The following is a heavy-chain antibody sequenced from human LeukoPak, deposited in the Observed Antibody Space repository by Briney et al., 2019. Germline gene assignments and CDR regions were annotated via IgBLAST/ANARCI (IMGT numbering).Heavy chain of an antibody. CDR3: AKGLCSGSYDGFDS. Sequence: GGPLRLPCAASGFAFRRYAMSWVRQAPGKGLRWVSVFIGSGGSTYYADSLKGRFTISRDNYKNALYLQMNSLRAEDTAVYYCAKGLCSGSYDGFDSWGQGALVTVST. D-gene: IGHD1-26*01. V-gene: IGHV3-23*01. CDR1: GFAFRRYA. CDR2: FIGSGGST. J-gene: IGHJ4*02.